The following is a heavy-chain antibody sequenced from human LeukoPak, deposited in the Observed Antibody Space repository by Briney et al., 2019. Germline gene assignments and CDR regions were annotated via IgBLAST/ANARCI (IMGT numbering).Heavy chain of an antibody. CDR1: GGTFSSYS. J-gene: IGHJ6*02. CDR2: IIPIFDTA. Sequence: ASVKVSCKASGGTFSSYSISWVRQAPGQGLEWMGGIIPIFDTADYAQRFQGRVTITADESTSTAYMELSSLRSEDTAVFYCARISLGAIWGYYYGMDVWGQGTTVTVSS. V-gene: IGHV1-69*13. D-gene: IGHD1-26*01. CDR3: ARISLGAIWGYYYGMDV.